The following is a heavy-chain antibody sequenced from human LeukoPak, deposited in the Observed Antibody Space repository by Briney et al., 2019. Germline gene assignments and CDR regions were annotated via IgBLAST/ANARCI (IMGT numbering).Heavy chain of an antibody. V-gene: IGHV3-30*02. CDR1: GFTFSSYG. CDR2: IRYDGSNK. Sequence: GGSLRLSCAASGFTFSSYGMHWVRQAPGKGLEWVAFIRYDGSNKYYADSVKGRFTISRDNSKNTLYLQMNSLRAEDTAVYYCAKDRGYNTQDYYYYYMDVWGKGTTVTVSS. J-gene: IGHJ6*03. D-gene: IGHD5-24*01. CDR3: AKDRGYNTQDYYYYYMDV.